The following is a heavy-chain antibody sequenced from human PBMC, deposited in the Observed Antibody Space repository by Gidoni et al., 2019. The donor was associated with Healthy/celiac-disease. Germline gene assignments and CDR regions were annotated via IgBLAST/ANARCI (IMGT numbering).Heavy chain of an antibody. Sequence: QVQLVESGGGLVKPGGSLRLSCAASGFPFSDSYMSWIRQAPGKGLEWVSYISSSGSTIYYADSVKGRFTISRDNAKNSLYLQMNSLRAEDTAVYYCARGPFIDSSSWYLFMDYWGQGTLVTVSS. V-gene: IGHV3-11*01. D-gene: IGHD6-13*01. CDR1: GFPFSDSY. CDR3: ARGPFIDSSSWYLFMDY. CDR2: ISSSGSTI. J-gene: IGHJ4*02.